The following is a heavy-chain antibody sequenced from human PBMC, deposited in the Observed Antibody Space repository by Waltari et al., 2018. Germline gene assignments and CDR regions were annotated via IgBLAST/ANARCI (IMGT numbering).Heavy chain of an antibody. CDR3: ARGGLSMGFDL. D-gene: IGHD3-10*01. CDR2: MNPNSGKA. Sequence: QVQLVSSGPAVKTPGASGRVSFKACGYISTHLDIPWVRQASGQGLEWMGWMNPNSGKAVYAQRFQGRVSITRDNSITTAYMELGSLRSDDSAVYYCARGGLSMGFDLWGRGTLVTVSS. CDR1: GYISTHLD. J-gene: IGHJ2*01. V-gene: IGHV1-8*03.